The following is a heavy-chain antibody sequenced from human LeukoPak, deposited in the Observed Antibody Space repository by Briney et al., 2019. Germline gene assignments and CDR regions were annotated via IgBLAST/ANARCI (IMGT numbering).Heavy chain of an antibody. CDR2: ISPYNGNT. J-gene: IGHJ4*02. CDR3: ARDPRARYGSGSEGD. V-gene: IGHV1-18*01. Sequence: ASVKVSCKASGHTFTSYGISWVRQAPGQGLEWVAWISPYNGNTNYAQKFQGRITMTTDTSTSTAYMELRSLRSDDTAVYYCARDPRARYGSGSEGDWGQGTLVTVSS. CDR1: GHTFTSYG. D-gene: IGHD3-10*01.